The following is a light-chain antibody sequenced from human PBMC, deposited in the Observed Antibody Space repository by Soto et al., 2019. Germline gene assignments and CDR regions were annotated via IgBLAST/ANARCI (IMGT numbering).Light chain of an antibody. V-gene: IGKV1-9*01. CDR3: QQLFIYPPT. CDR2: GAS. Sequence: IQLTQSPSSLSASVGDRVTITCRASQAIINYLAWYQQKPGKAPLLLIYGASTLQSGVPSRFSGSGSGTHFTLTVSSLQPEDFATYYCQQLFIYPPTFGPGTKVDIK. J-gene: IGKJ3*01. CDR1: QAIINY.